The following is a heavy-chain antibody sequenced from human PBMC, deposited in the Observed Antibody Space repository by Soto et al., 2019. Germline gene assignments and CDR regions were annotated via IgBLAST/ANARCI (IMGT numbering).Heavy chain of an antibody. V-gene: IGHV3-74*01. J-gene: IGHJ6*02. CDR2: INSDGSST. CDR1: GFTFSNAW. Sequence: EVQLVESGGGLVKPGGSLRLSCAASGFTFSNAWMSWVRQAPGKGLEWVGRINSDGSSTSYADSVKGRFTISRDNAKNTLFLQVNSLRAEDTAVYYCTRDQVWYEYGNYADYGMDVWGQGTTVTVSS. CDR3: TRDQVWYEYGNYADYGMDV. D-gene: IGHD4-17*01.